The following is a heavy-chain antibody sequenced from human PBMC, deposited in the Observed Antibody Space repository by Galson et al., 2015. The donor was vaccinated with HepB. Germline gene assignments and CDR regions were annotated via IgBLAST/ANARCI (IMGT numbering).Heavy chain of an antibody. CDR3: ARMWLPG. CDR1: GFTVSSNY. CDR2: IDSGDRT. V-gene: IGHV3-66*01. Sequence: SLRLSCAVSGFTVSSNYMSWVRQAPGRGLEWVSVIDSGDRTYYADSVKGRWTISRDNSKNTLYLQMNSLRADDTAVYYCARMWLPGWGPGTLVTVSS. D-gene: IGHD2-21*01. J-gene: IGHJ4*02.